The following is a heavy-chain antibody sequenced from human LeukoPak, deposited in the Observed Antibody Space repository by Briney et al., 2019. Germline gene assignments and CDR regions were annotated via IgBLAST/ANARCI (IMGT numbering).Heavy chain of an antibody. CDR1: GYTFTSYA. V-gene: IGHV1-3*01. CDR2: INAGNGNT. J-gene: IGHJ5*02. Sequence: EASVKVSCKASGYTFTSYAMHWVRQAPGQRLEWMGWINAGNGNTKYSQKFQGRVTITRNTSASTAYMELSSLRSEDTAVYYCARSYYAPNWFDPWGQGTLVTVSS. CDR3: ARSYYAPNWFDP. D-gene: IGHD2/OR15-2a*01.